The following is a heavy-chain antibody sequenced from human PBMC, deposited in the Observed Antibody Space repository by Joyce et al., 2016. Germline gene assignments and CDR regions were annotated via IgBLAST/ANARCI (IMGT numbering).Heavy chain of an antibody. CDR2: INTDGSTT. D-gene: IGHD3-10*01. CDR1: GFTLSTYW. Sequence: EVQLVQSGGGLVQPGGSLRLSCAASGFTLSTYWMHWFRQAPGKGLVWVSRINTDGSTTTYADSVECRFTISRDNAKKTLYLQLNSLRVYKTAVYLWSWSGGLAVDSSGQGTMVTVSS. J-gene: IGHJ3*02. CDR3: SWSGGLAVDS. V-gene: IGHV3-74*01.